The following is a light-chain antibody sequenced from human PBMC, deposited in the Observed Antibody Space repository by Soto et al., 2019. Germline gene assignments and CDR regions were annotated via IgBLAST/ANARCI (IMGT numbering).Light chain of an antibody. V-gene: IGKV3-11*01. CDR1: RNSGTW. CDR2: DAS. J-gene: IGKJ1*01. CDR3: QQRSTWPWT. Sequence: TESPSALSASIGDRVTIVCRASRNSGTWLAWYQQRPGQAPRLLIYDASNRATGVPARFSGSGSGTDFALTISSLEPEDFAVYYCQQRSTWPWTFGQGTK.